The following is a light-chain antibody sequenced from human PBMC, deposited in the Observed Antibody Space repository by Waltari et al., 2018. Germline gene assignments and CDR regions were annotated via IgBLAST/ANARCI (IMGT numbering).Light chain of an antibody. CDR3: QTWGAGFRG. CDR1: SGHSSYA. J-gene: IGLJ2*01. V-gene: IGLV4-69*01. Sequence: QLVLTQSPSASASLGASVKLTCTLSSGHSSYAIAWHQQQPEKRPHYLLTVNSDGSHSKGDGFPGRFSGSTEWADGYLALPGLQSEGEADYYCQTWGAGFRGFGGGTKLTVL. CDR2: VNSDGSH.